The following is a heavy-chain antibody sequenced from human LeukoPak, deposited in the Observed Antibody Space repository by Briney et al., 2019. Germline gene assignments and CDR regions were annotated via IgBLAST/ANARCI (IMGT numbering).Heavy chain of an antibody. CDR3: ARGGYYYLDV. CDR2: IFYNGNT. Sequence: SETLSLTSTVSDGSMSPYYWSWIRQSPGKGLEWIAYIFYNGNTKYNPSLWSRVMISIDTSRNQVFLNLNSVTAADTAVYYCARGGYYYLDVWGKGTTVTVSS. CDR1: DGSMSPYY. V-gene: IGHV4-59*01. J-gene: IGHJ6*03.